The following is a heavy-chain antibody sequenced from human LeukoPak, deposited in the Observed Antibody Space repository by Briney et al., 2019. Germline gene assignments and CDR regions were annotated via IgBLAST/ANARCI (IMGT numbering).Heavy chain of an antibody. CDR3: ARSGSSSWFLDY. D-gene: IGHD6-13*01. CDR2: ISYDGSNK. CDR1: GFTFSSYA. V-gene: IGHV3-30-3*01. J-gene: IGHJ4*02. Sequence: GRSLRLSCAASGFTFSSYAMHCVRQAPGKGLEGVAVISYDGSNKYYADSVKGRFTISRDNSKNTLYLQMNSLRAEDTAVYYCARSGSSSWFLDYWGQGTLVTVSS.